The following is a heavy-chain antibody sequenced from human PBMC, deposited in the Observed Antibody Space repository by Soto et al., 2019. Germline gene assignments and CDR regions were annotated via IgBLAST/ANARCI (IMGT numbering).Heavy chain of an antibody. CDR2: IYYSGIT. D-gene: IGHD2-15*01. Sequence: SETLSLTCSVSGGSINSGDYYWSWIRQRPGKGLEWIGYIYYSGITSYNPSLKSRLTISVDTSENQFSLKLNSVTAADTAVYYCAREVVVVVAATNHDTFDIWGQGTMVTVSS. V-gene: IGHV4-31*03. CDR1: GGSINSGDYY. CDR3: AREVVVVVAATNHDTFDI. J-gene: IGHJ3*02.